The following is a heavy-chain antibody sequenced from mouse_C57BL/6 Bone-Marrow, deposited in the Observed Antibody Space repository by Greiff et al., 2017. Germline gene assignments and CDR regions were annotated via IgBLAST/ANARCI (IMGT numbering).Heavy chain of an antibody. CDR3: EDYGNYGFAY. CDR2: INPNNGGT. CDR1: GYTFTDYN. J-gene: IGHJ3*01. V-gene: IGHV1-18*01. D-gene: IGHD2-1*01. Sequence: EVKLMESGPELVKPGASVKIPCKASGYTFTDYNMDWVKQSHGKSLEWIGDINPNNGGTIYNQKFKGKATLTVDKSSSTAYMELRSLTSEDTAVYYCEDYGNYGFAYWGQGTLVTVSA.